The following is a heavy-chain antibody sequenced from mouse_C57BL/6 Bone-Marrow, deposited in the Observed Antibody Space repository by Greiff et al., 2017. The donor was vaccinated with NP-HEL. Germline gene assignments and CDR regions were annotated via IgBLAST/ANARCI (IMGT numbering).Heavy chain of an antibody. D-gene: IGHD2-4*01. Sequence: VKLQESGPELVKPGASVKLSCKASGYTFTSYDINWVKQRPGQGLEWIGWIYPRDGSTKYNEKFKGKATLTVDTSSSTAYMELHSLTSEDSAVYFCGRGGSYYDYDRFAYWGQGTLVTVSA. CDR1: GYTFTSYD. J-gene: IGHJ3*01. CDR2: IYPRDGST. CDR3: GRGGSYYDYDRFAY. V-gene: IGHV1-85*01.